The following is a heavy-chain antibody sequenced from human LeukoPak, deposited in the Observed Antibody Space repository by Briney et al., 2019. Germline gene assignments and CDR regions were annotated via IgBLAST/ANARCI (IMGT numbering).Heavy chain of an antibody. CDR2: IYTSGST. V-gene: IGHV4-4*07. Sequence: ASETLSLTCTVSGGSISSSYWSWIRQPAGKGLEYIGRIYTSGSTNYNPSLKSRVTMSVDRSKNHSSLKLSSVTAADMALYYCAGSRYCSGGTCYATFDYWGQGTLVTVSS. J-gene: IGHJ4*02. CDR1: GGSISSSY. D-gene: IGHD2-15*01. CDR3: AGSRYCSGGTCYATFDY.